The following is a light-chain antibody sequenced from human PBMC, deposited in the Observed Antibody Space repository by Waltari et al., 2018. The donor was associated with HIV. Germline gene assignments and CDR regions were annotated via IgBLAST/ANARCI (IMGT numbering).Light chain of an antibody. J-gene: IGKJ1*01. CDR2: GAS. V-gene: IGKV1-39*01. CDR3: QQSFSTPWT. CDR1: QTISSY. Sequence: IQMTQSPSSLSAYVGDRVTITCRASQTISSYLNWYQQKLGKAPKLLIYGASSLQSGVPSRFSGSGSGTAFTLTISSLQPEDFATYYCQQSFSTPWTFGQGTKVEIK.